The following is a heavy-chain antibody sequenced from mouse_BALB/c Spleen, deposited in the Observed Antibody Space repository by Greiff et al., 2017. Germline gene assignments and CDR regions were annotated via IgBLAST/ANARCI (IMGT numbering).Heavy chain of an antibody. V-gene: IGHV1S81*02. CDR2: INPSNGRT. J-gene: IGHJ1*01. D-gene: IGHD1-1*01. Sequence: VQLQQPGAELVKPGASVKLSCKASGYTFTSYWMHWVKQRPGQGLEWIGEINPSNGRTNYNEKFKSKATLTVDKSSSTAYMQLSSLTSEDSAVYYCARGDYYGSSSLLHFDVWGAGTTVTVSS. CDR1: GYTFTSYW. CDR3: ARGDYYGSSSLLHFDV.